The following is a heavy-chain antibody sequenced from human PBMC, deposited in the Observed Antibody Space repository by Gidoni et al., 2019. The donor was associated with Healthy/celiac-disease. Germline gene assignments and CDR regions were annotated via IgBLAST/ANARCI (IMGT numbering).Heavy chain of an antibody. D-gene: IGHD3-10*01. Sequence: QVQLVQSGAEVKKPGASVKVSCKESGYTFTSYYMHWVRQAPGQGLEWIGIINPSGGSTSYAQKFQGRVTMTRDTSTSTVYMELSSLRSEDTALYYCASSLTIPHGSGKDYWGQGTLVTVSS. V-gene: IGHV1-46*01. CDR2: INPSGGST. CDR3: ASSLTIPHGSGKDY. J-gene: IGHJ4*02. CDR1: GYTFTSYY.